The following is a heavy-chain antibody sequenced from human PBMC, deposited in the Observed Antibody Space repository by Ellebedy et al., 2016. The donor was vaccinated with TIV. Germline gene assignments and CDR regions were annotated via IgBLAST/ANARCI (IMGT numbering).Heavy chain of an antibody. Sequence: GESLKISXAASGFTFSNYWMNWVRQAPGKGLEWVANIEQDGSDKYYVDSVKGRFTISRDNAKNSLYLQMNSLRAEDTAVYYCAKDGGSWLPDYWGQGTLVTVSS. D-gene: IGHD6-19*01. V-gene: IGHV3-7*03. CDR3: AKDGGSWLPDY. CDR2: IEQDGSDK. J-gene: IGHJ4*02. CDR1: GFTFSNYW.